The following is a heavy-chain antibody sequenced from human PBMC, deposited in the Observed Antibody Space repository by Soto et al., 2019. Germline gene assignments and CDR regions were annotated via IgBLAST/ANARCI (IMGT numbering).Heavy chain of an antibody. CDR3: ARVTAIVPYYYYSGMDV. CDR2: IIPIFGTA. Sequence: SVKVSCKASGGTFSSYAISWVRQAPGQGLEWMGGIIPIFGTANYAQKFQGRVTITADESTSTDYMELSSLRSEDTAVYYCARVTAIVPYYYYSGMDVGGQGPMVKVSS. D-gene: IGHD5-18*01. J-gene: IGHJ6*02. CDR1: GGTFSSYA. V-gene: IGHV1-69*01.